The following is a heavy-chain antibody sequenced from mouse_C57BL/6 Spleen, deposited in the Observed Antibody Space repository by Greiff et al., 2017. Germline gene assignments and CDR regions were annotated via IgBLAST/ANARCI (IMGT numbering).Heavy chain of an antibody. CDR2: IYPSDSET. V-gene: IGHV1-61*01. CDR3: ARGGSSGYDYFDY. CDR1: GYTFTSYW. D-gene: IGHD3-2*02. Sequence: QVQLQQPGAELVRPGSSVKLSCKASGYTFTSYWMDWVKQRPGQGLEWIGNIYPSDSETHYNQKFKDKATLTVDKSSSTAYMQLSSLTSEDSAVYYCARGGSSGYDYFDYWGQGTTLTVSS. J-gene: IGHJ2*01.